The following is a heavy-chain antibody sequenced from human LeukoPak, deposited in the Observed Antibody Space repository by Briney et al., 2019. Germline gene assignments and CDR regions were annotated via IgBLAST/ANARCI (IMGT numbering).Heavy chain of an antibody. CDR3: AREATTSRPGDY. Sequence: GGSLGLSCAASGFTFDDYGMSWVRQAPGKGLEWVSGINWNGGSTAYADSVKGRFTISRDNAKNSLYLQLNSLRAEDTAVYYCAREATTSRPGDYWGLGTLVTVSS. J-gene: IGHJ4*02. CDR1: GFTFDDYG. V-gene: IGHV3-20*04. D-gene: IGHD1-1*01. CDR2: INWNGGST.